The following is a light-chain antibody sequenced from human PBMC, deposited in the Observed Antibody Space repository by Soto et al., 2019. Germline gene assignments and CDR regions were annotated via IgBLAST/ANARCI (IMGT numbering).Light chain of an antibody. Sequence: QSVLTQPPSASGSPGQSVTISCTGTSSDVGGYNYVSWYQQHPGKAPKLMIYEVSKRPSGVPDRFSGSKSGNTASLTVSGLQAEDEAEYYCISYAGSNLLYVFGTGTKLTVL. V-gene: IGLV2-8*01. CDR2: EVS. J-gene: IGLJ1*01. CDR3: ISYAGSNLLYV. CDR1: SSDVGGYNY.